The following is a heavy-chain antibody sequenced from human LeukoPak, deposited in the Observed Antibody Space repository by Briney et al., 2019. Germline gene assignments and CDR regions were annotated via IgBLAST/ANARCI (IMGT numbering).Heavy chain of an antibody. CDR1: GGSISSGGYS. V-gene: IGHV4-30-2*01. CDR3: ARASSWIWFDP. D-gene: IGHD6-13*01. Sequence: SETLSLTCAVSGGSISSGGYSWSWIRQPPGKGLEWIGYIYHSGSTYYNPSLKSRVTMSVDTSKNQFSLKLSSVTAADTAVYYCARASSWIWFDPWGQGTLVTVSS. J-gene: IGHJ5*02. CDR2: IYHSGST.